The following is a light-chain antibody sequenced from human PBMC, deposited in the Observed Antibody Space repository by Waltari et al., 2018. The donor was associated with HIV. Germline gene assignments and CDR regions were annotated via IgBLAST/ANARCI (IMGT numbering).Light chain of an antibody. J-gene: IGKJ1*01. CDR3: QQNVTAPWT. CDR1: QNINRNY. V-gene: IGKV3-20*01. Sequence: DIVLTHSPGALSLSPGERAILSCRAIQNINRNYSGWDQRKPGQAPSLLIHGAPSRATGIADRFNGSGSGTDFTITIGRMEVEDVAVYGGQQNVTAPWTFGQGTKVEIK. CDR2: GAP.